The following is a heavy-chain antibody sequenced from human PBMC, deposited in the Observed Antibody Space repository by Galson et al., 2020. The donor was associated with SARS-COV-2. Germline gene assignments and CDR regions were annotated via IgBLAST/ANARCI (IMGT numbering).Heavy chain of an antibody. V-gene: IGHV3-15*01. D-gene: IGHD6-13*01. Sequence: GGSLRLSCTASTFTFRDAWMTWVRQAPGKGLEWVGRIKSKADGGATDYAAAVEGRFTISRDDSKDTLYLQMNSLKIEDTAVYYCIRDLGITVFPGTDHWGQGTLVTVSS. CDR2: IKSKADGGAT. CDR1: TFTFRDAW. J-gene: IGHJ4*01. CDR3: IRDLGITVFPGTDH.